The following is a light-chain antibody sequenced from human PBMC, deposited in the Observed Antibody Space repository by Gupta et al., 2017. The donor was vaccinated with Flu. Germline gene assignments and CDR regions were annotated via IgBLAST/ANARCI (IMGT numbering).Light chain of an antibody. CDR1: QSISSY. CDR3: QQNDSNPLFT. Sequence: DIQITQSPSSLSASVGDRVTITCRASQSISSYLNWYQQKPGKAPKRLIYAASSWQSGVTSRFSGSGYGKDVTLTISSRQQEDFATYYCQQNDSNPLFTFGHGTKVDIK. CDR2: AAS. V-gene: IGKV1-39*01. J-gene: IGKJ3*01.